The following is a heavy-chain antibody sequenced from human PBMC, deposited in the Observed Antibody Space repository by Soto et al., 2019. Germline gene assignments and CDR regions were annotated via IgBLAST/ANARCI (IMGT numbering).Heavy chain of an antibody. CDR1: RLTFSKAD. CDR2: ITGSGVNT. V-gene: IGHV3-23*01. CDR3: ATHSWDH. J-gene: IGHJ4*02. Sequence: EVQVSESGGGLVQPGGSLRLSCAASRLTFSKADMSWVRQAPGKGLEWVSAITGSGVNTYYADSVKGRFTVSRDNSKNTLFLQMNSLRVEDTAIYYCATHSWDHWGQGTLVTVSS.